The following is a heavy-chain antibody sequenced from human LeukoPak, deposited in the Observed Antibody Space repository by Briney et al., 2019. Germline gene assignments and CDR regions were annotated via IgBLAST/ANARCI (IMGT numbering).Heavy chain of an antibody. V-gene: IGHV3-48*03. J-gene: IGHJ4*02. CDR3: AKSLWATALNFDY. CDR2: ISSSGKTI. Sequence: PGGSLRLSCAASGFTFSSHEMNWVRQAPGEGLEWVSYISSSGKTIYYADSVKGRFTISRDSAKDSLYLQMNSLRAEDTAVYYCAKSLWATALNFDYWGQGTLVTVSS. D-gene: IGHD3-16*02. CDR1: GFTFSSHE.